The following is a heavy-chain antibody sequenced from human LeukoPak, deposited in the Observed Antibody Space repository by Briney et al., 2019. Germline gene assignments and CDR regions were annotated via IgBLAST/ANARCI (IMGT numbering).Heavy chain of an antibody. Sequence: SGPTLVKPTQTLTLTCTFSGFSLSSSGVGVGWIRQPPGKALEWLALIYWDDDRRYCPSLKTRLTVTKDTSKNQVVLTMTDMDPVDTATYFCAHKALADFDYWGPGILVTVSS. CDR3: AHKALADFDY. V-gene: IGHV2-5*02. J-gene: IGHJ4*02. CDR1: GFSLSSSGVG. CDR2: IYWDDDR. D-gene: IGHD1-1*01.